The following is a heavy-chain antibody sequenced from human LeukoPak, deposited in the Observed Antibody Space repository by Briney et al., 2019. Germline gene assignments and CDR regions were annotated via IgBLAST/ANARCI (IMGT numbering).Heavy chain of an antibody. Sequence: PSETLSLTCTVSGGSISSSNYYWGWIRQPPGKGLEWIGSIYYSGGTSYNPSLKSRVTISVDTSKNQFSLKLSSVTAADTAVYYCARNFSSGWFDYWGQGTLVTVSS. CDR2: IYYSGGT. D-gene: IGHD6-19*01. CDR3: ARNFSSGWFDY. J-gene: IGHJ4*02. CDR1: GGSISSSNYY. V-gene: IGHV4-39*07.